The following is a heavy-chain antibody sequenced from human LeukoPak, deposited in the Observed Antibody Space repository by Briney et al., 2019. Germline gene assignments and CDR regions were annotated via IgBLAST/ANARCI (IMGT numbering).Heavy chain of an antibody. CDR2: ISGSGGRT. CDR1: EFTFSNYA. CDR3: AKGPVVTFDI. Sequence: GGSLRLSCAASEFTFSNYAMNWVRQTPGRGLEWVSGISGSGGRTSYADCVRGRFTISRDNSKNTLYLQMNSLMAEDMAIYYCAKGPVVTFDIWGQGTMVTVSS. J-gene: IGHJ3*02. V-gene: IGHV3-23*01.